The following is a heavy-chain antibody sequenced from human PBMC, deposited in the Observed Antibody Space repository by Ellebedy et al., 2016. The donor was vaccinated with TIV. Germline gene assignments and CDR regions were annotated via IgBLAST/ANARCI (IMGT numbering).Heavy chain of an antibody. CDR1: GASFSGSY. J-gene: IGHJ4*02. CDR2: ISLSGSP. CDR3: ATAVRDGWSLSL. V-gene: IGHV4-34*01. Sequence: MPSETLSLTCGVSGASFSGSYWSYIRQTPGKGLEWIGEISLSGSPNYNPSLRGRVTMSLDTSKNHFSLNLTSVTAADTAVYYCATAVRDGWSLSLWGQGTQVTVSS. D-gene: IGHD6-19*01.